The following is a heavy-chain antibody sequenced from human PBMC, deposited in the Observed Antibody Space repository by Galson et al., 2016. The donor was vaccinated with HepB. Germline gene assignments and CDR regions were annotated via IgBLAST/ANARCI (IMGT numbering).Heavy chain of an antibody. CDR3: ARVLGSYQSFDY. Sequence: SLRLSCAASGFTFSRYWMHCFRQAPGKGLVWVSRINSDGSSTSYADSVKGRFTISRDNAKNTLYLQMNSLRAEDTAVYYCARVLGSYQSFDYWGQGTLVTVSS. CDR1: GFTFSRYW. D-gene: IGHD1-26*01. CDR2: INSDGSST. J-gene: IGHJ4*02. V-gene: IGHV3-74*01.